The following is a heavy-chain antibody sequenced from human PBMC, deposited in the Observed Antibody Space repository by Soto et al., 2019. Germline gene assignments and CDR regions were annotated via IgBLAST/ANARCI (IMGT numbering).Heavy chain of an antibody. J-gene: IGHJ4*02. CDR2: MNPNSGNT. Sequence: QVQLVQSGAEVKKPGASVKVSCKASGYTFTSYDINWVRQATGQGLEWMGWMNPNSGNTGYAQKFRGRVTMTRNTSISTAYMELRSLTSDDTAVYYCAKDRPRLTQQIVDVYWGQGTLVTVSS. CDR1: GYTFTSYD. CDR3: AKDRPRLTQQIVDVY. D-gene: IGHD3-16*02. V-gene: IGHV1-8*01.